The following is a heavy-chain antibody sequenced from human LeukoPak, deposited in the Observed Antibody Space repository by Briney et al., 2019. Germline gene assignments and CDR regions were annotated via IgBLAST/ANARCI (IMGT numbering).Heavy chain of an antibody. CDR1: GFTFSSYE. CDR2: ISSSGSTI. J-gene: IGHJ4*02. Sequence: PGGSLRLSCAASGFTFSSYEMNWVRQAPGKGLEWVSYISSSGSTIYYADSVKGRFTISRDNAKNSLYVQMNSLRAEDTAVYYCARAGPYYYDSSLDYWGQGTLVTVSS. V-gene: IGHV3-48*03. CDR3: ARAGPYYYDSSLDY. D-gene: IGHD3-22*01.